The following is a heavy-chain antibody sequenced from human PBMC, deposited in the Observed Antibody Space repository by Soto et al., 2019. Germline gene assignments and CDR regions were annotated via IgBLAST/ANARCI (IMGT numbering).Heavy chain of an antibody. CDR1: GYTFTSYG. V-gene: IGHV1-18*01. J-gene: IGHJ4*02. CDR2: ISGHNGNT. CDR3: SRVRGSYFDY. Sequence: QVQLVQSGAEVQKPGASVKVSCKNSGYTFTSYGISWVRQAPGQGLEWMGWISGHNGNTNYAQKLQERLTMTTDTSTRKAYMELRSLRSDDTAVYYCSRVRGSYFDYWGQGTLVTVSS. D-gene: IGHD3-16*01.